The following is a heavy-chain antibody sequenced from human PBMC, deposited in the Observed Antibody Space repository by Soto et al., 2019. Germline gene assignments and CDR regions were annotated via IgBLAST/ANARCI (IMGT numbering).Heavy chain of an antibody. Sequence: TSETLSLTCTVSGGSIISYYWSWIRQPPWKGLEWIGYIYYSGSTNYNPSLKSRVTISVDTSKNQFSLKLSSVTAADTAVYYCARVGVAVAGRLGLPLGYYYYYMDVWGKGTTVTVSS. CDR3: ARVGVAVAGRLGLPLGYYYYYMDV. CDR2: IYYSGST. D-gene: IGHD6-19*01. J-gene: IGHJ6*03. V-gene: IGHV4-59*01. CDR1: GGSIISYY.